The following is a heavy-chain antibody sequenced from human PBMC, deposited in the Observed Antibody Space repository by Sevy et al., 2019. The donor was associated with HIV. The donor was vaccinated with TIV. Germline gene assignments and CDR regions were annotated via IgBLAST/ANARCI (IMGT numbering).Heavy chain of an antibody. J-gene: IGHJ3*02. CDR3: ARVPNVLMVYADAFDI. V-gene: IGHV1-8*01. CDR1: GYTFTSYD. Sequence: ASVKVSCKASGYTFTSYDINWVRQATGQGLEWMGWMNPNSGNTGYAQKFQGRVTMTRNTSISTAYMELSSLRSEDTAVYYCARVPNVLMVYADAFDIWGQGTMVTVSS. D-gene: IGHD2-8*01. CDR2: MNPNSGNT.